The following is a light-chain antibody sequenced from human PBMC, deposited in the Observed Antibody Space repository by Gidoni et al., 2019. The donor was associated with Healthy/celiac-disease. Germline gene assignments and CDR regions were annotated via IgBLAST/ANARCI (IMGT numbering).Light chain of an antibody. Sequence: EIVLTQSPATLSLSPGERATLSCRASQSVSSYLAWYQQKPGQAPRLLIYDASNRATGIPARFSGSGSGTAFTLTISSLEPEDFAFYYCQQRSNWPRIFTFGPGTKVDIK. J-gene: IGKJ3*01. CDR1: QSVSSY. CDR3: QQRSNWPRIFT. V-gene: IGKV3-11*01. CDR2: DAS.